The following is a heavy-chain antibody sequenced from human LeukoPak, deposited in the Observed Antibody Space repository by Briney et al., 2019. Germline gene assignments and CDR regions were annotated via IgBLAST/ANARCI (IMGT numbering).Heavy chain of an antibody. J-gene: IGHJ5*02. D-gene: IGHD2-2*01. CDR2: IFHSGST. CDR3: ARHPSAMTGFDP. V-gene: IGHV4-59*08. Sequence: PSETLSLTCTVSGGSITSYYWSWIRQAPGKGLEWIGYIFHSGSTNYNPSLKSRVTISVDSSKDQFSLRMSSVTAADTAGYYCARHPSAMTGFDPWGQGSLVTVSS. CDR1: GGSITSYY.